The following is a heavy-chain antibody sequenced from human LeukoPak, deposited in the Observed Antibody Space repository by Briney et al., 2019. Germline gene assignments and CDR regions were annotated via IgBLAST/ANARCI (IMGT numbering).Heavy chain of an antibody. D-gene: IGHD6-13*01. CDR2: IYTSGST. CDR3: ARASSSSFRRARARKFDY. CDR1: GGSISSGSYY. V-gene: IGHV4-61*02. J-gene: IGHJ4*02. Sequence: ASQTLSLTCTVSGGSISSGSYYWSWIRQPAGKGLEWIGRIYTSGSTNYNPSLKSRVTISVDTSKNQFSLKLSSVTAADTAVYYCARASSSSFRRARARKFDYWGQGTLVTVSS.